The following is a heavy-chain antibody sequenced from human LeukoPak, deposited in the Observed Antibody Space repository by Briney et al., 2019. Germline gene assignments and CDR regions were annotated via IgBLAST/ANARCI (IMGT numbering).Heavy chain of an antibody. D-gene: IGHD6-19*01. CDR3: ARDHAVDGLVFDY. CDR2: INQDGSEK. CDR1: GFTFRSHW. Sequence: PGGSLRLSCAASGFTFRSHWMSWVRQAPGKGLELVANINQDGSEKYYVDSVKGRFTISRDNAKNSLFLQMNSLRAEDTATYYCARDHAVDGLVFDYWGQGTLVTVSS. V-gene: IGHV3-7*01. J-gene: IGHJ4*02.